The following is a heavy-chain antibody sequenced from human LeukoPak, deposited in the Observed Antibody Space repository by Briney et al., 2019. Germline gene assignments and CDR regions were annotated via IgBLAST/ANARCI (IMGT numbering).Heavy chain of an antibody. CDR1: GGSISSYY. J-gene: IGHJ6*03. D-gene: IGHD3-10*01. Sequence: TSETLSLTCTVSGGSISSYYWSWIRQPPGKGLEWIGYIYYSGSTNYNPSLKSRVTMSVDTSKNQFSLKLSSVTAADTAVYYCAGSFMVRGVMGSYYYYMDVWGKGTTVTVSS. CDR2: IYYSGST. V-gene: IGHV4-59*12. CDR3: AGSFMVRGVMGSYYYYMDV.